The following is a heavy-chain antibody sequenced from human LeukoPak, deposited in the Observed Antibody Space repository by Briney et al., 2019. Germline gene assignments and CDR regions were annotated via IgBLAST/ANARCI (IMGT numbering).Heavy chain of an antibody. Sequence: PSETLSLTCTVSGASITSGAYYWTWIRQHPGEGLEWIGYSSYSGSAYYNPSFKSRVTISVDTSKSQFSLKLSSVTAADTAVYYCARYYCASSRCPGVDYWGQGTLVTVSS. J-gene: IGHJ4*02. CDR3: ARYYCASSRCPGVDY. D-gene: IGHD2-2*01. CDR2: SSYSGSA. V-gene: IGHV4-31*03. CDR1: GASITSGAYY.